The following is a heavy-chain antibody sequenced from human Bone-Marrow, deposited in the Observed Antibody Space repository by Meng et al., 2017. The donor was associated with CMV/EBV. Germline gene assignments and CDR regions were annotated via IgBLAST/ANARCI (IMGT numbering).Heavy chain of an antibody. D-gene: IGHD2-21*01. CDR3: APDVPQPLAQIDY. Sequence: GGSLRLSCGIRGLPFADAWMDAWVSWVRQAPGKGLEWVGRIRGRSEGWRIEYAAPVKGRFSISREDSKRMVFLQMDSLRAEDTAVYYCAPDVPQPLAQIDYWGQGTLVTVSS. CDR1: GLPFADAW. J-gene: IGHJ4*02. V-gene: IGHV3-15*01. CDR2: IRGRSEGWRI.